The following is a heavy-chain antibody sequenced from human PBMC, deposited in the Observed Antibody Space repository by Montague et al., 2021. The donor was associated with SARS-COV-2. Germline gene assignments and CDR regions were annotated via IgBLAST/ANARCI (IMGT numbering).Heavy chain of an antibody. D-gene: IGHD3-10*01. Sequence: SETLSLTCSVSGDSITNHYWSWIRQPAGKGLEWIGRMHFTGKTNFSPLFSSRLTMSADTSKNQFSLKLSSVTAADTAVYYCARVKRGYYYGLGVSAHFDYWGQGTLVTVSS. CDR1: GDSITNHY. J-gene: IGHJ4*02. CDR2: MHFTGKT. CDR3: ARVKRGYYYGLGVSAHFDY. V-gene: IGHV4-4*07.